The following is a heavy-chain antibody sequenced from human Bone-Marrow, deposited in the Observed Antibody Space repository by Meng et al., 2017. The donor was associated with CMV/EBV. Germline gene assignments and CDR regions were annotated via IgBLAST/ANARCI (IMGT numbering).Heavy chain of an antibody. CDR1: GGTFSSYA. Sequence: SVKVSCKASGGTFSSYAISWVRQAPGQGLEWMGGIIPIFGTANYAQKFQGRVTITTDESTSTAYMELSSLRSEDTAVYYCARGQYYDILTALGYCGMDVWGQGTTVTVSS. D-gene: IGHD3-9*01. CDR3: ARGQYYDILTALGYCGMDV. V-gene: IGHV1-69*05. J-gene: IGHJ6*02. CDR2: IIPIFGTA.